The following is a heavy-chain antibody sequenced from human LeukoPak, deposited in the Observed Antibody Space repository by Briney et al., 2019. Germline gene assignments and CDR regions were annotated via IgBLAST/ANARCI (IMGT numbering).Heavy chain of an antibody. CDR2: IDCGAGDT. D-gene: IGHD1-1*01. CDR1: GYSLTAHY. J-gene: IGHJ4*01. V-gene: IGHV1-2*02. CDR3: VRDPREPANDLDY. Sequence: ASVKVSCKTSGYSLTAHYIHWVRQAPGQALQWLAYIDCGAGDTNYAQPFQGRVTVTRDKSINTAYLELSSLTFDDTAIYYCVRDPREPANDLDYWGRGTLVTVSS.